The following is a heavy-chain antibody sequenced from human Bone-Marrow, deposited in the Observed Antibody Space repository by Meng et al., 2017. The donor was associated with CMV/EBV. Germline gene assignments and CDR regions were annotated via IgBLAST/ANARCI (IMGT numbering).Heavy chain of an antibody. V-gene: IGHV3-13*01. J-gene: IGHJ6*02. CDR3: ARVKSGDIVVVVAASGGMDV. CDR1: GFTFSSYD. D-gene: IGHD2-15*01. CDR2: IGTAGDT. Sequence: GGSLRLSCAASGFTFSSYDMHWVRQATGKGLEWVSAIGTAGDTYYPGSVKGRFTISRDNAKNSLYLQMNSLRAEDTAVYYCARVKSGDIVVVVAASGGMDVWGQGTTVTVSS.